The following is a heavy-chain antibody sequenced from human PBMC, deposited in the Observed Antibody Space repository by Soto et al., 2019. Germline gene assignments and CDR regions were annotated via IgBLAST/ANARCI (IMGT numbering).Heavy chain of an antibody. Sequence: QVQLVQSGAEVKKPGASVKVSCKASGYTFTSYGISWVRQAPGQGLAWMGWISAYTGNTNYAQQLQGRVTMTTGTTTSTAYMERRSQRSEDTAVDYGARGPGYEVDYWGQGTLVTVSS. CDR2: ISAYTGNT. D-gene: IGHD2-2*01. CDR3: ARGPGYEVDY. V-gene: IGHV1-18*01. J-gene: IGHJ4*02. CDR1: GYTFTSYG.